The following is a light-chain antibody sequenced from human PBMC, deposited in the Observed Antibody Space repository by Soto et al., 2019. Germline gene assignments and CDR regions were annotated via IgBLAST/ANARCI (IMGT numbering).Light chain of an antibody. CDR2: DNN. V-gene: IGLV1-51*01. CDR1: SSNIGHNY. Sequence: QSVLTQPPSVSAAPGQTVTISCSGSSSNIGHNYVSWYQQLPRTAPKLLIYDNNKRPSGIPDRFSGSKSGTSATLGITGLQTGDEADYYCGTWDSSLSAVVFGGGTKLTVL. J-gene: IGLJ2*01. CDR3: GTWDSSLSAVV.